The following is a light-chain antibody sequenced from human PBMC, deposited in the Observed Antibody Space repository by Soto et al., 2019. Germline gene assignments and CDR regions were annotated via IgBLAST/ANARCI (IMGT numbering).Light chain of an antibody. CDR2: EKS. CDR1: QDIAHN. CDR3: QHDNVYSEA. J-gene: IGKJ1*01. V-gene: IGKV1-9*01. Sequence: DIQLTQSPSVLSASVGDRVSISCRASQDIAHNLNWYQQKPGRAPKLLIFEKSTLLYGVPSRFSGSGSGTEFTLSIRSLQPEDFATYFGQHDNVYSEAFGQGTRVELK.